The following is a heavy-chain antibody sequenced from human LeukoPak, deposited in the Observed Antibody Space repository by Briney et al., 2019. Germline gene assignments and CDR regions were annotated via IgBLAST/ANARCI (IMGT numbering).Heavy chain of an antibody. V-gene: IGHV4-59*01. J-gene: IGHJ3*02. Sequence: PSETLSLTCTVSGGSIGTYYWNWIRQPPGKGLEWIGYIDYSGSTNYSPSLKSRVTISVDTSKNQFSLKLNSVTAADTAVYYCARVRRYSGRPDAFGIWGQGTMVTVSS. CDR1: GGSIGTYY. CDR2: IDYSGST. D-gene: IGHD1-26*01. CDR3: ARVRRYSGRPDAFGI.